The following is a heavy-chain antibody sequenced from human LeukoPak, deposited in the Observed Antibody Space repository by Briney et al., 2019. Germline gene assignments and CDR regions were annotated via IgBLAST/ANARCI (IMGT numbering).Heavy chain of an antibody. D-gene: IGHD3-22*01. CDR2: ISSSGSTI. J-gene: IGHJ4*02. Sequence: GGSLRLSCAASGFTFSDYYMSWIRQAPGKGLEWVSYISSSGSTIYYADSVKGRFTISRDNAKNSLYLQMNSLRAEDTAVYYCARAPMIVVVITTPLDYWSQGTLVTVSS. V-gene: IGHV3-11*04. CDR1: GFTFSDYY. CDR3: ARAPMIVVVITTPLDY.